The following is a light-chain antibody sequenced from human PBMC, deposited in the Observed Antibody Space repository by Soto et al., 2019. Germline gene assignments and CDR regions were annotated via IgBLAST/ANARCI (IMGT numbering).Light chain of an antibody. CDR2: DAS. Sequence: EIVLTQSPGTLSLSPGERATLSCRASQSVSSSYLAWYQQKQGKAPRLLIYDASSSTTGIPDSFSGSGSGTDFTITMSRLEHEDFAVYSCQQYGSTPETFGQGTK. CDR3: QQYGSTPET. CDR1: QSVSSSY. V-gene: IGKV3-20*01. J-gene: IGKJ1*01.